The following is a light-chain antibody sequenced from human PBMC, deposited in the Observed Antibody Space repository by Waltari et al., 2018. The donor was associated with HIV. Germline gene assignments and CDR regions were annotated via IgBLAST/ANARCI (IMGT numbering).Light chain of an antibody. CDR2: DVS. CDR3: CSYAGSYTVYV. CDR1: STDAGGSNY. Sequence: QSALTQPRSVSGSPGQSVTISCTGTSTDAGGSNYVSWYQQHPGKAPKLMIYDVSKRPSGVPDRFSGSKSGNTASLTISGLQAEDEADYYCCSYAGSYTVYVFGTGTKVTVL. J-gene: IGLJ1*01. V-gene: IGLV2-11*01.